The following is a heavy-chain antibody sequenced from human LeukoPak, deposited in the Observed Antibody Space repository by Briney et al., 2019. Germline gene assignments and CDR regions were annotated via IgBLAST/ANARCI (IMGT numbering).Heavy chain of an antibody. D-gene: IGHD2-21*01. J-gene: IGHJ4*02. Sequence: GGSLRLSCAVSGITLSNYGMSWVRQAPGKGLEWVAGISDSAGRKNYADSVKGRFTISRDNPKNTLYLQMNSLRAEDTAVYFCAKRGVVIRVILVGFHKEAYYFDSWGQGALVTVSS. CDR1: GITLSNYG. V-gene: IGHV3-23*01. CDR2: ISDSAGRK. CDR3: AKRGVVIRVILVGFHKEAYYFDS.